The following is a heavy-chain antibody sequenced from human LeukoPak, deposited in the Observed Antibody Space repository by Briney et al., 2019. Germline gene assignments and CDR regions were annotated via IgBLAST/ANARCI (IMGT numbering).Heavy chain of an antibody. D-gene: IGHD1-26*01. Sequence: GGSLRLSCAASGFTFSSYGMSWVRQAPGKGLEWVSAISGSGGSTYYADSVKGRFTISRDNSKNTLYLQMNSLRAEDTAVYYCAKDGDTVSGTYYYDMDVWGKGTTVT. V-gene: IGHV3-23*01. J-gene: IGHJ6*03. CDR3: AKDGDTVSGTYYYDMDV. CDR1: GFTFSSYG. CDR2: ISGSGGST.